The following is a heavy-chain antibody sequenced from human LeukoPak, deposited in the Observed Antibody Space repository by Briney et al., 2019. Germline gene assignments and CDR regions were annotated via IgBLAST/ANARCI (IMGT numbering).Heavy chain of an antibody. CDR1: GYSXITYG. Sequence: GASVKVSCKASGYSXITYGISWVRQAPGQGLEWMGCISAYNRSTDYAQNLQGRVTMTTDTSTSTAYMEMRSLRSDDTAVYYCARPYDSSGYYNYYFDNWGQGTLVTVSS. CDR2: ISAYNRST. V-gene: IGHV1-18*01. J-gene: IGHJ4*02. CDR3: ARPYDSSGYYNYYFDN. D-gene: IGHD3-22*01.